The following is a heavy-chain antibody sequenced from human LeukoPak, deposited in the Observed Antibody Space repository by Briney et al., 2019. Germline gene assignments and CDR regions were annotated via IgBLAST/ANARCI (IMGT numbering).Heavy chain of an antibody. CDR3: ARSLQLDN. Sequence: GGSLRLSCAASGFIFSDYNMNWVRQAPGKGLEWVSSISGLSSYIYYADSVKGRFTISRDNAKNSLYLQLNSLRAEDTALRYCARSLQLDNWGQGTLVTVSS. CDR2: ISGLSSYI. D-gene: IGHD1-1*01. V-gene: IGHV3-21*01. CDR1: GFIFSDYN. J-gene: IGHJ4*02.